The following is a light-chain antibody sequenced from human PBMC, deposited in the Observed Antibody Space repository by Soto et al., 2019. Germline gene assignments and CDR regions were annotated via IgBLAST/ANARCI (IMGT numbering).Light chain of an antibody. CDR3: QQTRSYPAT. Sequence: IQLNQSPSSLSATVGDSVTITCRASQGITSYLAWYQQKPGKAPNLLIYGSSTLQSGVPSRFSGSGSGTDFTLTINSLQAEDFAIYYCQQTRSYPATFGGGTKVDI. J-gene: IGKJ4*01. V-gene: IGKV1-9*01. CDR1: QGITSY. CDR2: GSS.